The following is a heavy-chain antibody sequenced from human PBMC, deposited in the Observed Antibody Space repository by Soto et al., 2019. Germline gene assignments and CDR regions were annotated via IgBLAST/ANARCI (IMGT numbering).Heavy chain of an antibody. V-gene: IGHV3-74*01. CDR2: INTDGSNT. CDR1: GLTFNRYW. CDR3: ARESEDLTSNFDY. Sequence: GGSLRLSCAASGLTFNRYWMHWVRHAPGKGLVWVSHINTDGSNTNYADSVKGRFTISRDNAKNSLYLEMNSLRAEDTAVYYCARESEDLTSNFDYWGQGTLVTVSS. J-gene: IGHJ4*02.